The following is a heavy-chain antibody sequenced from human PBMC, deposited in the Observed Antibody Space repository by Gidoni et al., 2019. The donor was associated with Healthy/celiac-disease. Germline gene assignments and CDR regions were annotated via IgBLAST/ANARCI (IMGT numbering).Heavy chain of an antibody. CDR2: IYSGGST. CDR1: GFTVSSNY. V-gene: IGHV3-66*01. CDR3: ARDPGTTLTGALYYYYGMDV. D-gene: IGHD7-27*01. J-gene: IGHJ6*02. Sequence: EVQLVASGGGLVQPGGSLRLSCAASGFTVSSNYMSWVRQAPGKGLEWVSVIYSGGSTYYADSVKGRFTISRDNSKNTLYLQMNSLRAEDTAVYYCARDPGTTLTGALYYYYGMDVWGQGTTVTVSS.